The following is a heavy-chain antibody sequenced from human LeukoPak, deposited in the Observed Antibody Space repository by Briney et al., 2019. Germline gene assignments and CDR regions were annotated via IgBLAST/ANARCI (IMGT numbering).Heavy chain of an antibody. CDR1: GFTFDTFA. J-gene: IGHJ4*02. CDR2: IGNTET. D-gene: IGHD7-27*01. CDR3: ARDGQAFNSNWDYFEY. Sequence: GGSLRLSCVASGFTFDTFAMSWVRQAPGKGLEWVSGIGNTETYYADSVKGRFTTSRDNSKSTIYLHMNNLRAEDTALYYCARDGQAFNSNWDYFEYWGQGTPVTVSS. V-gene: IGHV3-23*01.